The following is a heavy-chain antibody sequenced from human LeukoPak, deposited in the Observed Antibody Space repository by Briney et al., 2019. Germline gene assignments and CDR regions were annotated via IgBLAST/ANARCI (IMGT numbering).Heavy chain of an antibody. V-gene: IGHV3-7*01. D-gene: IGHD1-26*01. J-gene: IGHJ4*02. CDR2: IKQDGSEK. CDR3: ARVWEWELLHY. Sequence: GGSLRLSCAASGFTFSTYTMNWVRQAPGKGLEWVANIKQDGSEKYYVDSVKGRFTISRDDAKNSLYLQMNSLRAEDTAVYYCARVWEWELLHYWGQGTLVTVSS. CDR1: GFTFSTYT.